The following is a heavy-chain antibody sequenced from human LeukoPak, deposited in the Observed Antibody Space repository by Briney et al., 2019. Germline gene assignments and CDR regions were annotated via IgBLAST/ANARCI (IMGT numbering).Heavy chain of an antibody. D-gene: IGHD3-3*01. CDR1: GFTFSSYS. V-gene: IGHV3-21*04. CDR2: ISSSSSYI. J-gene: IGHJ6*02. Sequence: GGSLRLSCAASGFTFSSYSMNWVRQAPGKGLEWVSSISSSSSYIYYADSVKGRFTISRDNAKNSLYLQMNSLRAEDTAVYYCARDAYPDYDFWSGYYGYYYYGMDVWGQGTTVTVSS. CDR3: ARDAYPDYDFWSGYYGYYYYGMDV.